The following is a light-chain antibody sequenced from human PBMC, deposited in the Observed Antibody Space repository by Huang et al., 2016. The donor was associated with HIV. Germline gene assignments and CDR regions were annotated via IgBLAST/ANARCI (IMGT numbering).Light chain of an antibody. CDR3: QQRTNWPRLT. CDR2: DVS. J-gene: IGKJ4*01. CDR1: QSVNSH. V-gene: IGKV3-11*01. Sequence: EIVLTQSPATLSLSPGERATISCRASQSVNSHLAWYQQKPGQAPRLLIYDVSNRATGIPARFSGSWSGTDFTLTISSLEPEDFAVYYCQQRTNWPRLTFGGGTKVEIK.